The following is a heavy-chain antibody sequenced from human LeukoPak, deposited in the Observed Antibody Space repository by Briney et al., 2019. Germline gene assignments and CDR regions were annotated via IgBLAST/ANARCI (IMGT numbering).Heavy chain of an antibody. V-gene: IGHV3-23*01. CDR1: GFTFSSYA. CDR2: ISGSGGST. CDR3: AKGRAKATVTTGDH. J-gene: IGHJ4*02. Sequence: GGSLRLSCAASGFTFSSYAMSWVRQAPGKGLEWVSAISGSGGSTHYADSVKGRFTISRDNSRNTLYLQMNSLRADDTAVYYCAKGRAKATVTTGDHWGQGTLATVSS. D-gene: IGHD4-17*01.